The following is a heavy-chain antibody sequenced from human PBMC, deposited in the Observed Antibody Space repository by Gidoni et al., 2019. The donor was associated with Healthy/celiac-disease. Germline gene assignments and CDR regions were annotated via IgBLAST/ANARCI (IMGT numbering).Heavy chain of an antibody. D-gene: IGHD6-19*01. CDR1: GSTFSSYS. J-gene: IGHJ4*02. CDR2: ISSSSSYI. Sequence: EGQRVESGGGLFKAGGALRPSAAAPGSTFSSYSMNWVRQAPGKGLAWVSSISSSSSYIYYADSVEGRFTISRDNAKNSLYLQMNSLRAEDTAVYYCASGYSSGWDFDYWGQGTLVTVSS. CDR3: ASGYSSGWDFDY. V-gene: IGHV3-21*01.